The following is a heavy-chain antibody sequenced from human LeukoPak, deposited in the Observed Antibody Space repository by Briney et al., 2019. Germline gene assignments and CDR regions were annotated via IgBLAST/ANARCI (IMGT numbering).Heavy chain of an antibody. V-gene: IGHV3-15*01. CDR1: DFTFRNAW. D-gene: IGHD2-15*01. Sequence: GESLRLSCAASDFTFRNAWMTWVRQAPGEGLEWVGRIKDKIDGGTTDYTAPVKGRFTISRDDSRNTVYLEMNSLKAEDTGVYYCTTVRYCSNKRCPRRHDYMDVWGKGTTVTVSS. CDR2: IKDKIDGGTT. CDR3: TTVRYCSNKRCPRRHDYMDV. J-gene: IGHJ6*03.